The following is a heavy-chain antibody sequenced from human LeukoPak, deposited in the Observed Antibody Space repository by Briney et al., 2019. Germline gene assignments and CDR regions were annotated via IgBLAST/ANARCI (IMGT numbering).Heavy chain of an antibody. CDR3: AREKGESYIVASNWFDP. CDR1: GYTFTGYY. CDR2: INPNSGGT. D-gene: IGHD2-15*01. V-gene: IGHV1-2*02. Sequence: ASVNVSCKASGYTFTGYYMHWVRQAPGQGLEWMGWINPNSGGTNYAQKFQGRVTITADKSTSTAYMELSSLRSEDTAVYYCAREKGESYIVASNWFDPWGQGTLVTVSS. J-gene: IGHJ5*02.